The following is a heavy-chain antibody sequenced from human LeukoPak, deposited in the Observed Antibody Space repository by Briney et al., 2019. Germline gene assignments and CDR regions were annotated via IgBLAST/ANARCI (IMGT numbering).Heavy chain of an antibody. CDR3: ARERRGYGDYGLTAPGAFDY. D-gene: IGHD4-17*01. Sequence: SVTVSYTPSGGTVTNYAISWGPRAPGQGREGMGRIIPILGIANYAQKFQGRVTITADKSTSTAYMELSSLRSEDTAVYYCARERRGYGDYGLTAPGAFDYWGQGTLVTVSS. CDR2: IIPILGIA. V-gene: IGHV1-69*04. J-gene: IGHJ4*02. CDR1: GGTVTNYA.